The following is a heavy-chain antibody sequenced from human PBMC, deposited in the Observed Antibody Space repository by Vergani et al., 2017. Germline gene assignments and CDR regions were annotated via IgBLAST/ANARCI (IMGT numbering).Heavy chain of an antibody. CDR1: GFTFSSYS. Sequence: EVQLVESGGGLVKPGGSLRLSCAASGFTFSSYSMNWVRQAPGKGLEWVSSISSSSSYIYYADSVKGRFTISRDNAKNSLYLQMNSLRAEYTAVYYCARDKASDLXGYSYGDNYYGMDVWGQGTTVTVSS. CDR2: ISSSSSYI. V-gene: IGHV3-21*01. CDR3: ARDKASDLXGYSYGDNYYGMDV. J-gene: IGHJ6*02. D-gene: IGHD5-18*01.